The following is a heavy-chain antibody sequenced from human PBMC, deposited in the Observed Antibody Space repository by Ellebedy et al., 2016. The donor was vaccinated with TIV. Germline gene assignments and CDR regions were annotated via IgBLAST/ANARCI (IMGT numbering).Heavy chain of an antibody. V-gene: IGHV3-74*01. CDR3: VRFEGEF. Sequence: GESLKISCAASGFTFSTHWMHWVRQAPGKGLEWVSRINVDGTNTGYADSVKGRFTVSRDNAKNTLYLQMISLRAEDTGVYYCVRFEGEFWGQGTLVTVSS. D-gene: IGHD3-10*01. CDR1: GFTFSTHW. CDR2: INVDGTNT. J-gene: IGHJ4*02.